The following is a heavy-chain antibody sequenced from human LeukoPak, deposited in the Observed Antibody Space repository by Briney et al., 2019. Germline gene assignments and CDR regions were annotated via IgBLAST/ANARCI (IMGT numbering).Heavy chain of an antibody. CDR2: TSYDGSNN. CDR1: GFSFSNHP. D-gene: IGHD6-13*01. J-gene: IGHJ4*02. V-gene: IGHV3-30-3*01. CDR3: ASHPSSSWSHPYLDY. Sequence: GGSLRLSCAASGFSFSNHPIHWVRQAPGKGLEWVAVTSYDGSNNYYADSVKGRFTISRDNSKNTLYLEMNSLTTEDTAVHYCASHPSSSWSHPYLDYWGQGTLVTVSS.